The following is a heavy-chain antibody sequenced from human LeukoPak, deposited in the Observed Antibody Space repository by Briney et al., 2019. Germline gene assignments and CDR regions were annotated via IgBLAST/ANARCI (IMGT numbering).Heavy chain of an antibody. D-gene: IGHD3-3*01. CDR3: QSRYLEWLLDY. CDR1: GGSISSSSYY. Sequence: SQTLSLTCTVSGGSISSSSYYWGWIRQPPGKGLEWIGSIYYSGNIYYNPSLKSRVTIFVDTSKNQFSLKLSSVTAADTAVYYCQSRYLEWLLDYWGQGTLVTVSS. V-gene: IGHV4-39*01. J-gene: IGHJ4*02. CDR2: IYYSGNI.